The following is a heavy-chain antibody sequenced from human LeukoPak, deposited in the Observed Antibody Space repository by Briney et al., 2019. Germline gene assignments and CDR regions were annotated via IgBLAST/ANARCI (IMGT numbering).Heavy chain of an antibody. V-gene: IGHV3-23*01. D-gene: IGHD1-26*01. CDR3: ARDVGASAPDAFDI. CDR1: GFTFSRYA. Sequence: GGSLRLSCAASGFTFSRYAMSWVRQAPGKGLEWVSAISGSGGSTYYADSVKGRFTISRDNAKNSLYLQMNSLRAEDTDVYYCARDVGASAPDAFDIWGQGTMVTVSS. CDR2: ISGSGGST. J-gene: IGHJ3*02.